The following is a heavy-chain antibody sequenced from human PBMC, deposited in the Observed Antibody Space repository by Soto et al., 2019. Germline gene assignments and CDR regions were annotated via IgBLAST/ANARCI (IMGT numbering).Heavy chain of an antibody. V-gene: IGHV3-21*01. CDR1: GFTFSSYN. D-gene: IGHD1-26*01. CDR2: ISHRTTCN. CDR3: ARDRYSGSFGY. Sequence: PGGSLRLSCAASGFTFSSYNMNWVRQAPGKGLEWVSSISHRTTCNYNADSVKGRFTISRDNAKNSLYLEMNGLRVEDTAVYYCARDRYSGSFGYWGQGTLVTVSS. J-gene: IGHJ4*02.